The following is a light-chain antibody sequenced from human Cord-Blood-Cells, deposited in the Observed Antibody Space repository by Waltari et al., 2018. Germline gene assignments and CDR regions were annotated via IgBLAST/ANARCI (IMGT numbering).Light chain of an antibody. Sequence: QSALTQPASVSGSPGQSTTTPCTGTSSDVGGYNYVSWYQQHPGKAPKLMIYDVSNRPSGVSNRFPGSKCGNTASLTISGLQAEDEADYYCSSYTSSSTLVFGTGTKVTVL. CDR1: SSDVGGYNY. V-gene: IGLV2-14*01. J-gene: IGLJ1*01. CDR3: SSYTSSSTLV. CDR2: DVS.